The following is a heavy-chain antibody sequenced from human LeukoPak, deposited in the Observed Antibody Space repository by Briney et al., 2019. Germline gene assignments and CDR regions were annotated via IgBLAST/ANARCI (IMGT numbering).Heavy chain of an antibody. J-gene: IGHJ5*02. D-gene: IGHD3-16*01. Sequence: GGSLRLSCAASGFTFDDYAMHWVQQAPGKGLEWVSGISWNSGSIGYADSVKGRFTISRDNAKNSLYLQMNSLRAEDTALYYCAKDGGVWGNWFDPWGQGTLVTVSS. CDR1: GFTFDDYA. V-gene: IGHV3-9*01. CDR3: AKDGGVWGNWFDP. CDR2: ISWNSGSI.